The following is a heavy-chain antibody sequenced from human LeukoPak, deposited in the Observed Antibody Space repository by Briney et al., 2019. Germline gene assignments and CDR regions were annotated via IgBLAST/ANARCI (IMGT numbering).Heavy chain of an antibody. V-gene: IGHV4-34*12. D-gene: IGHD2-8*01. Sequence: SETLSLTCAVYGGSFSGYYWSWIRQPPGKGLEWIGDIIHSSTTNHNPSLKSPVTISLDRSKNQVSLKLSSVPAADTAVYYCASSRVYDSRLWYYHMDVWGKGTTVTVSS. CDR3: ASSRVYDSRLWYYHMDV. CDR1: GGSFSGYY. CDR2: IIHSSTT. J-gene: IGHJ6*03.